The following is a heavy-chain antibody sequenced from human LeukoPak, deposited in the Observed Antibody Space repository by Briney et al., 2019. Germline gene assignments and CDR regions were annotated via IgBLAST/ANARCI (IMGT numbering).Heavy chain of an antibody. CDR2: ISSRSSYI. D-gene: IGHD3-10*01. CDR1: GFTFSSYS. J-gene: IGHJ4*02. V-gene: IGHV3-21*01. Sequence: IPGGSLRLSCAASGFTFSSYSMNWVRQAPGKGLEWVSSISSRSSYIYYADSVKGRFTISRDNAKNSLYLQMNSLRAEDTAVYYCARVSSGSYYFRDYWGQGTLVTVSS. CDR3: ARVSSGSYYFRDY.